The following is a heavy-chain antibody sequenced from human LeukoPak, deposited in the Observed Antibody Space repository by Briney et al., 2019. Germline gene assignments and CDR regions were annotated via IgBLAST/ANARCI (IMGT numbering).Heavy chain of an antibody. Sequence: SETLSLTCTVSGGSISSSSYYWGWIRQPPGKGLEWIGSIYYSGSTYHNPSLKSRVTISVDTSKNQFSLKLSSVTAADTAVYYCATTTIRLGYWGQGTLVTVSS. CDR2: IYYSGST. V-gene: IGHV4-39*07. D-gene: IGHD1-26*01. CDR3: ATTTIRLGY. J-gene: IGHJ4*02. CDR1: GGSISSSSYY.